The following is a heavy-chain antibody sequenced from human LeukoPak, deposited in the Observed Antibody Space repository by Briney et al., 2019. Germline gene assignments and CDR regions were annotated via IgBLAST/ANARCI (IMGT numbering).Heavy chain of an antibody. Sequence: SETLSLTCTVSGGSISSSSYYWGWIRQPPGKGLEWIGSIYYSGSTYHNPSLKSRVTISVDTSKNQFSLKLSSVTAADTAVYYCATTTIRLGYWGQGTLVTVSS. CDR2: IYYSGST. V-gene: IGHV4-39*07. D-gene: IGHD1-26*01. CDR3: ATTTIRLGY. J-gene: IGHJ4*02. CDR1: GGSISSSSYY.